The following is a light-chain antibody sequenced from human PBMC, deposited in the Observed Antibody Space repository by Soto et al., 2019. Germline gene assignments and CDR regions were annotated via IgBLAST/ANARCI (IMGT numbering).Light chain of an antibody. CDR2: LNSDGSH. Sequence: QPVLTQSPSASASLGASVKLTCTLSSGHSSYAIAWHQQQPEKGPRYLMKLNSDGSHSKGDGIPDRFSDSSSGAERYLTISSLQSEDEADYYCQTWGTGIPWVFGGGTKLTVL. CDR3: QTWGTGIPWV. J-gene: IGLJ3*02. CDR1: SGHSSYA. V-gene: IGLV4-69*01.